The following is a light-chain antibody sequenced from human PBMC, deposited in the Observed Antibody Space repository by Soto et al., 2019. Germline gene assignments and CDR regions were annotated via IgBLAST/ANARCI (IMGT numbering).Light chain of an antibody. CDR1: VLATKY. J-gene: IGLJ3*02. CDR2: KDS. Sequence: SYELTQPSSVSVSPGKTARITCSGDVLATKYGRWCHQKPGQAPVLVIYKDSERPSGIPERFSGSSSGTSVTLTISGAQLEDETAYYCYSADDKNRGVFGGGTKLTVL. CDR3: YSADDKNRGV. V-gene: IGLV3-27*01.